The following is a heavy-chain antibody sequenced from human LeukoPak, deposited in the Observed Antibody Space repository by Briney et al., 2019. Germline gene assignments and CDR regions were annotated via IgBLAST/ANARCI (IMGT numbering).Heavy chain of an antibody. V-gene: IGHV3-21*01. CDR3: TRDNFLNKGYSSSDDAFDI. J-gene: IGHJ3*02. CDR2: ISSSSSYI. Sequence: GGSLRLSCAASGFTFSSYSMNWVRQAPGKGLEWVSSISSSSSYIYYADSVKGRFTISRDNAKNSLYLQMNSLRAEDTAVYYCTRDNFLNKGYSSSDDAFDIWGQGTMVTVSS. D-gene: IGHD6-6*01. CDR1: GFTFSSYS.